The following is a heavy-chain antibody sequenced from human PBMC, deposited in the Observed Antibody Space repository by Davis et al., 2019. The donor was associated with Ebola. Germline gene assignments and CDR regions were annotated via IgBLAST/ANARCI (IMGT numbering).Heavy chain of an antibody. D-gene: IGHD5-18*01. CDR1: GFTFSSYA. CDR2: ISSNGGST. Sequence: GESLKISCAASGFTFSSYAMHWVRQAPGKGLEYVSAISSNGGSTYYANSVKGRFTISRDNSKNTLYLQMGSLRAEDTAVYYCAKDLGYSYGSYYYYGMDVWGQGTTVTVSS. V-gene: IGHV3-64*01. J-gene: IGHJ6*02. CDR3: AKDLGYSYGSYYYYGMDV.